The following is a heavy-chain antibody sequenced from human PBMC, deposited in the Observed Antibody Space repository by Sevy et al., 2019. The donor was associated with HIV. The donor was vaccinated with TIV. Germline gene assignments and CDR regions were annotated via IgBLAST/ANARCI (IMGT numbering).Heavy chain of an antibody. V-gene: IGHV3-48*03. CDR3: AKRGGQYDLGMDV. Sequence: GESLKISCVASGFTFSSFEMNWVRQAPGKGLEWVSSISTSGSNRDYANSLKGRVTISRDSAKKSLYLQMNSLRADDTAIYFCAKRGGQYDLGMDVWGQGTTVTVSS. CDR1: GFTFSSFE. J-gene: IGHJ6*02. CDR2: ISTSGSNR. D-gene: IGHD1-1*01.